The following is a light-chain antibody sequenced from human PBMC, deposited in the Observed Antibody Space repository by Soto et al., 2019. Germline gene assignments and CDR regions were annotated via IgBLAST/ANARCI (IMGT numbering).Light chain of an antibody. Sequence: QSALTQPASMSGSPGQSITISCTGTSSDIGRYNFVSWYQHHPAKAPKLIIYEATKRPSGVSYRFSGSKSGNTASLTISGLQAEDEADYYCTSYTITSPYVFGTGTKVTVL. CDR2: EAT. CDR1: SSDIGRYNF. CDR3: TSYTITSPYV. J-gene: IGLJ1*01. V-gene: IGLV2-14*01.